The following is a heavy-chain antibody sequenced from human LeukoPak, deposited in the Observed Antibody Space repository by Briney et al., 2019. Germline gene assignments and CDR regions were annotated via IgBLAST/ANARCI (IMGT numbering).Heavy chain of an antibody. V-gene: IGHV1-18*04. CDR3: ARAVAEDGDFDI. Sequence: ASVKVSCKASGYTFTSYYMHWVRQAPGQGLEWMGWISAYNGNTNYAQKLQGRVTMTTDTSTSTAYMELRSLRSDDTAVYYCARAVAEDGDFDIWGQGTMVTVSS. J-gene: IGHJ3*02. CDR2: ISAYNGNT. D-gene: IGHD4-23*01. CDR1: GYTFTSYY.